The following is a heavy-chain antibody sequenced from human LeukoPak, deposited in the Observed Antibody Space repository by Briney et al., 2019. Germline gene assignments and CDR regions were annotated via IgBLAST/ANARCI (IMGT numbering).Heavy chain of an antibody. V-gene: IGHV4-39*07. CDR1: GGSISSSSYY. CDR2: IYYSGNT. J-gene: IGHJ3*02. Sequence: SETLSLTCTVSGGSISSSSYYWGWIRQPPGKGLEWIGSIYYSGNTYYNPSLKSRVTISVDTSKNQFSLKLSSVTAADTAVYYCARADNWNYEDAFDIWGQGTMVTVSS. CDR3: ARADNWNYEDAFDI. D-gene: IGHD1-7*01.